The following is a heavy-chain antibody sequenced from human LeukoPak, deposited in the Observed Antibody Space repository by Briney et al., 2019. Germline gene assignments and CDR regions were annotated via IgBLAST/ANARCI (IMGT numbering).Heavy chain of an antibody. V-gene: IGHV3-23*01. CDR1: GFTFSSYA. Sequence: GGSLRLSCAASGFTFSSYAMSWVRQAPGKGLVWVSVVSGSGGSTYYADSVKGRFTISRDNSKNTLYLQMNSLRAEDTAAYYCAKDREQLVFDYWGQGTLVTVSS. D-gene: IGHD6-6*01. CDR2: VSGSGGST. J-gene: IGHJ4*02. CDR3: AKDREQLVFDY.